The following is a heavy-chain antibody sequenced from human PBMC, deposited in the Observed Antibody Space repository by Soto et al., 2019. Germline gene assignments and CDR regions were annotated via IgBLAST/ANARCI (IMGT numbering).Heavy chain of an antibody. CDR3: ARXAXXXXXXXXYYXFXP. J-gene: IGHJ5*02. V-gene: IGHV4-59*01. CDR2: IYYSGST. CDR1: GGSISSYY. D-gene: IGHD3-10*01. Sequence: ETLSLTCTVSGGSISSYYWSWIRQPPGKGLEWIGYIYYSGSTNYNPSLKSRVTISVDTSKNQFSLKLSSVTAADTAVYYCARXAXXXXXXXXYYXFXPWGQGTLVTVSS.